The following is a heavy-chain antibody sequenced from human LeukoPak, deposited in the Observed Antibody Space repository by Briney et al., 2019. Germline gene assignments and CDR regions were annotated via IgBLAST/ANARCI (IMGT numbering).Heavy chain of an antibody. D-gene: IGHD3-10*01. Sequence: SETLPLTCAVSGGSMSDHYWSWIRQTPGTTLEWIGYIYATGNTNYSPSLKGRVTISLDTSKNHFSLSLRSVTAADTALYYCARHFRRDYPDSGSSQYFHYIDVWGKGTTVVVSS. CDR2: IYATGNT. CDR3: ARHFRRDYPDSGSSQYFHYIDV. J-gene: IGHJ6*03. V-gene: IGHV4-4*09. CDR1: GGSMSDHY.